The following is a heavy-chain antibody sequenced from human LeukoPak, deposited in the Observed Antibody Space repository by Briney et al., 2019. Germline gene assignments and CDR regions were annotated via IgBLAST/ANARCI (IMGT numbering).Heavy chain of an antibody. CDR2: ISSSSSYI. D-gene: IGHD2-2*01. CDR3: ARDYDAVVAPAVYYYYYGMDV. CDR1: VFTFSSYS. Sequence: GGSLRLSCAASVFTFSSYSMNWVRQAPGKGLEWVSSISSSSSYIYYADSVKGRFTISRDNAKNSLYLQMNSLRAEDTAVYYCARDYDAVVAPAVYYYYYGMDVWGQGTTVTVSS. J-gene: IGHJ6*02. V-gene: IGHV3-21*01.